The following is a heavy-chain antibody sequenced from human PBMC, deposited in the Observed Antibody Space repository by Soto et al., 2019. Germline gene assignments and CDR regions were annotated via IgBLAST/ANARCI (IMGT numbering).Heavy chain of an antibody. V-gene: IGHV3-30*18. CDR3: AKDRTDRAKLDAFDI. Sequence: GGSLRLSCAASGFTFSSYGMHWVRQAPGKGLEWVAVISYDGSNKYYADSVKGRFTISRDNSKNTLYLQMNSLRAEDTAVYYCAKDRTDRAKLDAFDIWGQGTMVTVSS. D-gene: IGHD2-8*01. J-gene: IGHJ3*02. CDR1: GFTFSSYG. CDR2: ISYDGSNK.